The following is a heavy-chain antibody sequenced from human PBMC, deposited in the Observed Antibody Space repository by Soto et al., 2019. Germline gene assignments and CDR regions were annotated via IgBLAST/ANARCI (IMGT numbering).Heavy chain of an antibody. V-gene: IGHV3-23*01. J-gene: IGHJ6*03. D-gene: IGHD3-3*01. CDR3: AKGKRDYDFWSGNYYYYMDV. Sequence: EVQLLESGGGLVQPGGSLRLSCAASGFTFSSYAMSWVRQAPGKGLEWVSAISGSGGSTYYADSVKGRFTISRDNSKNTLYLQMNSLIAEDTAVYYCAKGKRDYDFWSGNYYYYMDVWGKGTTVTVSS. CDR2: ISGSGGST. CDR1: GFTFSSYA.